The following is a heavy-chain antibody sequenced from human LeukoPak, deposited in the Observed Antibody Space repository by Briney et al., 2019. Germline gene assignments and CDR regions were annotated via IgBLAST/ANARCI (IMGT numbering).Heavy chain of an antibody. V-gene: IGHV3-74*01. Sequence: GGSLRLSCAASGVTFSSHWIHWVRQAPGKGLVWVSGINRDGSSTSYADSVKGRFTISRDNAKNTLYLQMNSLRAEDTAVYYCARGSGNEPFDYWGQGTLVTVSS. CDR2: INRDGSST. CDR1: GVTFSSHW. CDR3: ARGSGNEPFDY. D-gene: IGHD5-12*01. J-gene: IGHJ4*02.